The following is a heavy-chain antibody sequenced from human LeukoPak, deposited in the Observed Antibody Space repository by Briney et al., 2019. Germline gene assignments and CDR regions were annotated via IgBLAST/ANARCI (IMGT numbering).Heavy chain of an antibody. CDR2: IIPIFGTA. CDR3: ARGLLSGSWDYYYYYMDV. V-gene: IGHV1-69*13. CDR1: GYTFTSYG. Sequence: ASVKVSCKASGYTFTSYGISWVRQAPGQGLEWMGGIIPIFGTANYAQKFQGRVTITADESTNTAYMELSSLRSEDTAVYYCARGLLSGSWDYYYYYMDVWGKGTSVTVPS. J-gene: IGHJ6*03. D-gene: IGHD1-20*01.